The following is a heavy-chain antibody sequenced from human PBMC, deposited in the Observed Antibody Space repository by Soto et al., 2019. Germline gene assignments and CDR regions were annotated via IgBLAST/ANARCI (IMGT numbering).Heavy chain of an antibody. Sequence: QVQRVQSGAEVKKPGSSLKVSCKASGGTFSSYAISWVRQAPGQGLEWMGGIIPIFGTANYAQKFEGRATITADDSTSTAYMELSSLRSEDTAVYYCARGLKQWLVLDPFDYWGQGTLVTVSS. CDR2: IIPIFGTA. V-gene: IGHV1-69*01. J-gene: IGHJ4*02. CDR1: GGTFSSYA. CDR3: ARGLKQWLVLDPFDY. D-gene: IGHD6-19*01.